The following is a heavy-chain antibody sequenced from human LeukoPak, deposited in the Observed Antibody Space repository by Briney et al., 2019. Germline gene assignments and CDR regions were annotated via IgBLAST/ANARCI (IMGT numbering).Heavy chain of an antibody. Sequence: PGGSLRLSCAASGFTFSSYAMHWVRQAPGKGLEWVAVISYDGSNKYYADSVKGRFTISRDNSKNTLYLQMNSLRAEDTAVYYCAREWSIYILRYYFDYWGQGTLVTVSS. CDR1: GFTFSSYA. CDR3: AREWSIYILRYYFDY. J-gene: IGHJ4*02. CDR2: ISYDGSNK. V-gene: IGHV3-30-3*01. D-gene: IGHD3-3*01.